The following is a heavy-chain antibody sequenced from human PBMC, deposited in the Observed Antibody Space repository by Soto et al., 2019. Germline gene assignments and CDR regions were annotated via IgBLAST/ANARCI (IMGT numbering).Heavy chain of an antibody. CDR1: GGSFSGYY. CDR2: INHSGST. J-gene: IGHJ6*02. D-gene: IGHD5-18*01. CDR3: AGGFKDTAMVFYYYYYGMDV. V-gene: IGHV4-34*01. Sequence: SETLSLTCAVYGGSFSGYYWSWIRQPPGKGLEWIGEINHSGSTNYNPSLKSRVTISVDTSKNQFSLKLSSVTAADTAVYYCAGGFKDTAMVFYYYYYGMDVWGQGTTVTVSS.